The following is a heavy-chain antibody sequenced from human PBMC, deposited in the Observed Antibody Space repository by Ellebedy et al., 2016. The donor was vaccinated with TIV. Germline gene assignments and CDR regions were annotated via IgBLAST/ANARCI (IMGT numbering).Heavy chain of an antibody. CDR1: GYTFTSYY. V-gene: IGHV1-46*01. Sequence: AASVKVSCKASGYTFTSYYMHWVRQAPGQGLEWMGIINPSGGSTSYAQKFQGRVTMTEDTSTDTAYMELSSLRSEDTAVYYCATSGGDYEGYWGQGTLVTVSS. CDR2: INPSGGST. J-gene: IGHJ4*02. D-gene: IGHD4-17*01. CDR3: ATSGGDYEGY.